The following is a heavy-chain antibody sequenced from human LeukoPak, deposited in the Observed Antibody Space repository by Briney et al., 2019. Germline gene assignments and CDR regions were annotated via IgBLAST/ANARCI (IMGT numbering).Heavy chain of an antibody. CDR1: GFTFSNYA. D-gene: IGHD3-9*01. CDR2: ISGSGGSI. V-gene: IGHV3-23*01. J-gene: IGHJ4*02. CDR3: VKDHGWLLYS. Sequence: GGSLRLSCAATGFTFSNYAMNWVRQAPGKGLEWVSGISGSGGSIYYAGSVEGRFTISRDNSKNTLYLQMNSLRADDTAVYYCVKDHGWLLYSWGQGTLVTVSS.